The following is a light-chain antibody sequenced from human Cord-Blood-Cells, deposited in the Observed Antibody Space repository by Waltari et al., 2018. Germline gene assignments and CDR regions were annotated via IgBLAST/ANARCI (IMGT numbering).Light chain of an antibody. CDR1: KSVLYSSNNKNY. J-gene: IGKJ1*01. CDR3: QQYYSTPQT. Sequence: DIVMTKSPDSLAVSLGERATINCKSSKSVLYSSNNKNYLAWYQQKPGQPPKLLIYWASTRESGVPDRFSGSGSGTDFTLTISSLQAEDVAVYYCQQYYSTPQTFGQGTKVEIK. CDR2: WAS. V-gene: IGKV4-1*01.